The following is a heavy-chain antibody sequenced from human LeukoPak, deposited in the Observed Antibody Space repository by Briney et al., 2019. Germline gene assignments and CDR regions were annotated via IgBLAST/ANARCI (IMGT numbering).Heavy chain of an antibody. V-gene: IGHV4-30-2*01. CDR1: GGSISSGGYS. J-gene: IGHJ4*02. D-gene: IGHD1-26*01. CDR2: INHSGST. CDR3: ARLNGSSTTLFDY. Sequence: SQTLSLTCAVSGGSISSGGYSWSWIRQPPGKGLEWIGEINHSGSTNYNPSLKSRVTISVDTSKNQFSLKLSSVTAADTAVYYCARLNGSSTTLFDYWGQGTLVTVSS.